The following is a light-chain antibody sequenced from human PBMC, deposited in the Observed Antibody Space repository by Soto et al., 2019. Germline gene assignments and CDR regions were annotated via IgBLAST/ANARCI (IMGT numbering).Light chain of an antibody. CDR3: TSWTTSTTML. J-gene: IGLJ2*01. Sequence: QSALTQPASVSGSPGQSITISCTGTRSDIGAYNFVSWYQQHPGKAPNLMLYDVNIRPSGVSNRFSGSKSGNTASLTISGLQAEDEADYYCTSWTTSTTMLFGGGTKLTVL. V-gene: IGLV2-14*03. CDR1: RSDIGAYNF. CDR2: DVN.